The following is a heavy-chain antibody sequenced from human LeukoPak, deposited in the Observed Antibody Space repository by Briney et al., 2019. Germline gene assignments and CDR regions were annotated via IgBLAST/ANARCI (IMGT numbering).Heavy chain of an antibody. CDR3: ARRNGYDYPFYY. V-gene: IGHV1-8*01. D-gene: IGHD5-12*01. J-gene: IGHJ4*01. CDR1: GYTFTSYD. CDR2: MNPNSGNT. Sequence: ASVKVSCKASGYTFTSYDINWVRQATGQGLEWMGWMNPNSGNTGYAQKLQGGVTMTRNTSISTAYMELSSLRSEDTAVYYCARRNGYDYPFYYWGQGTLVNVPS.